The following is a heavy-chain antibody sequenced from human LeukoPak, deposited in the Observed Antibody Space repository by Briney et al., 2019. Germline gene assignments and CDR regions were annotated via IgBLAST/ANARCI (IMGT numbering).Heavy chain of an antibody. Sequence: GGSLRLSCAASGFSFSSYSMNWVRQAPGKGLEWVANIKRDGSEKNYVDSVKGRFTISRDNAKNSLYLQMNSLRAEDTAIYYCTRDYRGTFDYWGQGTLVTVSS. D-gene: IGHD1-26*01. CDR3: TRDYRGTFDY. CDR2: IKRDGSEK. V-gene: IGHV3-7*03. J-gene: IGHJ4*02. CDR1: GFSFSSYS.